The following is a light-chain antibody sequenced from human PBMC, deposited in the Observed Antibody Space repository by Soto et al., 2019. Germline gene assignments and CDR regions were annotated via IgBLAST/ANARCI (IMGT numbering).Light chain of an antibody. CDR2: GAS. CDR1: QSVTSDY. V-gene: IGKV3-11*01. J-gene: IGKJ1*01. Sequence: EIVLTQSPGTLSLSPGERATLSCRASQSVTSDYLAWYQQKPGQAPRLLIHGASIRAAGIPARFSASGSGTDFTLTISDVQPEDFALYYCHQRQSWPRTFGQGTKVDIK. CDR3: HQRQSWPRT.